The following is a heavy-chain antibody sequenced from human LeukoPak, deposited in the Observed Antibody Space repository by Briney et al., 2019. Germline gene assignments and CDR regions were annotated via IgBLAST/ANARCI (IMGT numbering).Heavy chain of an antibody. CDR2: INWNGGST. D-gene: IGHD1-1*01. J-gene: IGHJ4*02. Sequence: TGGSLRLSCAASGFTFDDYGMSWVRQAPGKGLEWVSGINWNGGSTGYADSVKGRFTISRDNAKNSLYLQMNSLRAEDTALYYCARLTGTTHPPHTELDYWGQGTLVTVSS. CDR1: GFTFDDYG. CDR3: ARLTGTTHPPHTELDY. V-gene: IGHV3-20*04.